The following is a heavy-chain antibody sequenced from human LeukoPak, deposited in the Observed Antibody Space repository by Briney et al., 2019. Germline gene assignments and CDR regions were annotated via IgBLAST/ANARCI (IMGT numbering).Heavy chain of an antibody. J-gene: IGHJ6*02. CDR1: GGSISSSNW. CDR2: INHSGST. Sequence: SGTLSLTCAVSGGSISSSNWWSWVRQPPGKGLEWIGEINHSGSTNYNPSLKSRVTISVDTSKNQFSLKLSSVTAADTAVYYCARGPYYYDSSGYYYLDFYYYYGMDVWGQGTTVTVSS. V-gene: IGHV4-4*02. CDR3: ARGPYYYDSSGYYYLDFYYYYGMDV. D-gene: IGHD3-22*01.